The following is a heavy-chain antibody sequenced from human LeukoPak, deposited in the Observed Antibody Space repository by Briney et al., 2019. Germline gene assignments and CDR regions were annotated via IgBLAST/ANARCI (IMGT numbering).Heavy chain of an antibody. CDR3: ARNRYCSSTSCLAGFDY. CDR1: GGSISSYY. Sequence: SETLSLTCTVSGGSISSYYWSWIRQPPGKGLEWIGYIYYSGSTNYNPSLKSRVTISVDTSKNQFSLKLSSVTAADTAVYYCARNRYCSSTSCLAGFDYWGQGTLVTVSS. CDR2: IYYSGST. J-gene: IGHJ4*02. V-gene: IGHV4-59*01. D-gene: IGHD2-2*01.